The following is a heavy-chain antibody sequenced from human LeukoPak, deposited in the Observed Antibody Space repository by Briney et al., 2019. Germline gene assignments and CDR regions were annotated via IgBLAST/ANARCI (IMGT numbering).Heavy chain of an antibody. CDR2: INAGNGNT. J-gene: IGHJ5*02. CDR3: ARPYYDYVWGSYRREHNWFDP. CDR1: GYTFTSYA. V-gene: IGHV1-3*01. D-gene: IGHD3-16*02. Sequence: ASVKVSCKASGYTFTSYAMHWVRQAPGQRLEWMGWINAGNGNTEYSQKFQGRVTITRDTSASTAYMELSSLRSEDTAVYYCARPYYDYVWGSYRREHNWFDPWGQGTLVTVSS.